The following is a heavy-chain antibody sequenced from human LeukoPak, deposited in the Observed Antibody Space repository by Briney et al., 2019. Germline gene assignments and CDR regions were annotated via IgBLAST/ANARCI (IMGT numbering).Heavy chain of an antibody. D-gene: IGHD1-26*01. CDR2: IKSKTDGGTT. V-gene: IGHV3-15*01. CDR3: TTDPVIVGATGGEFDY. J-gene: IGHJ4*02. CDR1: GFTFSNAW. Sequence: GGSLRLSCAASGFTFSNAWMSWVRQAPGKGLEWVGRIKSKTDGGTTDYAAPVKGRFTISRDNTKNTLYLQMNSLKTEDTAVYYCTTDPVIVGATGGEFDYWGQGTLVTVSS.